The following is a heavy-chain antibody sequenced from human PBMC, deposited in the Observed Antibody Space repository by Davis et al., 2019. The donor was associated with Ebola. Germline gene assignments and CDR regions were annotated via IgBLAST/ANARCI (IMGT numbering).Heavy chain of an antibody. D-gene: IGHD6-13*01. CDR3: STGYSNSWYSFDY. CDR1: GFSFSDYW. CDR2: INKDGSEE. Sequence: PGGSLRLSCAASGFSFSDYWMSWVRQAPGKGLEWVANINKDGSEESYVGSVKGRFTISRDNAKNTLYLQVSSLRAEDTAVYFCSTGYSNSWYSFDYWGQGTLVTVSS. V-gene: IGHV3-7*01. J-gene: IGHJ4*02.